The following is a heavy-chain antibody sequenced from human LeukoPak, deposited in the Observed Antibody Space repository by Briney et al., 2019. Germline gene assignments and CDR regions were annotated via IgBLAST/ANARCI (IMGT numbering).Heavy chain of an antibody. Sequence: GASVKVSCKASGYTFTGYYMHWVRQAPGQGLEWMGWINPNSGGTNYAQKFQGRVTMTRDTSISTAYMELSRLRSDDTAVYYCARASGRLRLGELSLGYWGQGTLVTVSS. CDR2: INPNSGGT. D-gene: IGHD3-16*02. CDR1: GYTFTGYY. V-gene: IGHV1-2*02. J-gene: IGHJ4*02. CDR3: ARASGRLRLGELSLGY.